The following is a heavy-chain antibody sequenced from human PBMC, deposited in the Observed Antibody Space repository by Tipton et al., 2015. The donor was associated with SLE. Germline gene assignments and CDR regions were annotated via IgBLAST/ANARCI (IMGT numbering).Heavy chain of an antibody. CDR2: VYHTGST. CDR3: ARDHRAAAGTYYYSYMDV. J-gene: IGHJ6*03. Sequence: GLVKPSETLSLTCTVSGGSIDSNYWSWIRQPPGKELESIGSVYHTGSTNYNPSLKSRVTISVDTSKNQFSLKLSSVTAADTAVYYCARDHRAAAGTYYYSYMDVWGKGTTVTASS. D-gene: IGHD6-13*01. CDR1: GGSIDSNY. V-gene: IGHV4-59*01.